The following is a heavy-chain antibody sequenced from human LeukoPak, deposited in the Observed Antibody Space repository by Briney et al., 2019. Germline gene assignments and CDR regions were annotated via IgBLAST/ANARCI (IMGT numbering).Heavy chain of an antibody. CDR2: IKQDGSEK. J-gene: IGHJ5*02. CDR3: ARDESSSGYCSGGSCYSITPGWFDP. CDR1: GFTFSSYW. V-gene: IGHV3-7*01. Sequence: GGSLRLSCAASGFTFSSYWMSWVRQAPGKGLEWVANIKQDGSEKYYVDSVKGRFTTSRDNAKNSLYLQMNSLRAEDTAVYYCARDESSSGYCSGGSCYSITPGWFDPWGQGTLVTVSS. D-gene: IGHD2-15*01.